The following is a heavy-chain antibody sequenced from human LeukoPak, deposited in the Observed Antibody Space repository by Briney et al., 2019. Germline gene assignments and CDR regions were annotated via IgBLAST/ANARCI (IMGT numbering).Heavy chain of an antibody. Sequence: GGSLRLSCAASGFTFDDYAMHWVRQAPGKGLEWVSGISWGSGSIGYADSVKGRFIISRDNAKNSLYLQMNSLRAEDTALYYCAKDGLPDAFDIWGEGTMVTVSS. J-gene: IGHJ3*02. CDR2: ISWGSGSI. D-gene: IGHD3/OR15-3a*01. CDR1: GFTFDDYA. CDR3: AKDGLPDAFDI. V-gene: IGHV3-9*01.